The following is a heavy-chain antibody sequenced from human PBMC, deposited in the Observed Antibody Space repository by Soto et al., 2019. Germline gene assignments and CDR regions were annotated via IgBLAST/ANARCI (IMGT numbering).Heavy chain of an antibody. Sequence: SETLSLTCSVSGYLISSGYYWGWIRQTPGKGLEWLGSIDYSGRTYYNPSLKSRVSTSVDLSKNQFSLKLSSVTAADTAVYYCARLGGYCSGGSCYSNYYYYYGMDVWGQGTTVT. CDR1: GYLISSGYY. CDR3: ARLGGYCSGGSCYSNYYYYYGMDV. CDR2: IDYSGRT. D-gene: IGHD2-15*01. V-gene: IGHV4-38-2*01. J-gene: IGHJ6*02.